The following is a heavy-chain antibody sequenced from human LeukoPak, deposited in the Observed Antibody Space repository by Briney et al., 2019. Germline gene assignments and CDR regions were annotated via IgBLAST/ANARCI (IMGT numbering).Heavy chain of an antibody. CDR1: GFTFSSYA. D-gene: IGHD3-3*01. CDR2: ISGSGGST. J-gene: IGHJ5*02. Sequence: GGSLRLSCAASGFTFSSYAMSWVRQAPGKGLEWVSAISGSGGSTYYADSVKGRFTISRDNSKNTLYLQMNSLRAEDTAVYYCAKVGDFWSGLDNWFDPWGQGTLVTVSS. V-gene: IGHV3-23*01. CDR3: AKVGDFWSGLDNWFDP.